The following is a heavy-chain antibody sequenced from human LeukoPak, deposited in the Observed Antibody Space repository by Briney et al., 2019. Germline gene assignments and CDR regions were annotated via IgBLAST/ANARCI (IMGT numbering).Heavy chain of an antibody. CDR3: AHRRAATNPSYFDY. Sequence: ESGPTLVKPTQTPTLTCTFSGFSLSTSGVVVGWIRQPPGKALEWLALIYWNDNKRYSPSLKSRLTITKDTSKNQVVLTMTNVDPVDTATYYCAHRRAATNPSYFDYWGQGTLVTVSS. J-gene: IGHJ4*02. D-gene: IGHD5-24*01. CDR2: IYWNDNK. CDR1: GFSLSTSGVV. V-gene: IGHV2-5*01.